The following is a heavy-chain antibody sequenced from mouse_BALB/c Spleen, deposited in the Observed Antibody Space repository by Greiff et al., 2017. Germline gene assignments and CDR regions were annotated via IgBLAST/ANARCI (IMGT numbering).Heavy chain of an antibody. J-gene: IGHJ1*01. V-gene: IGHV1-69*02. Sequence: VQLKQSGAELVKPGASVKLSCKASGYTFTSYWMHWVKQRPGQGLEWIGEIDPSDSYTNYNQKFKGKATLTVDKSSSTAYMQLSSLTSEDSAVYYCARRSPHWYFDVWGAGTTVTVSS. CDR3: ARRSPHWYFDV. CDR1: GYTFTSYW. CDR2: IDPSDSYT.